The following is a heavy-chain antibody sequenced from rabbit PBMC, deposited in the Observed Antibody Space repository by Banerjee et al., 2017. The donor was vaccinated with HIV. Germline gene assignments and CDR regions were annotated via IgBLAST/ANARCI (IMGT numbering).Heavy chain of an antibody. Sequence: QEQLEESGGDLVKPEGSLTLSCKASGFSFSSSYYMCWVRQAPGKGLEWIACIVGGYSGINYYANWAKGRFTISKTSSTTVTLQMTSLTAADTATYFCARDLAGVIGWNFGLWGPGTLVTVS. CDR3: ARDLAGVIGWNFGL. J-gene: IGHJ4*01. CDR2: IVGGYSGIN. CDR1: GFSFSSSYY. V-gene: IGHV1S45*01. D-gene: IGHD4-1*01.